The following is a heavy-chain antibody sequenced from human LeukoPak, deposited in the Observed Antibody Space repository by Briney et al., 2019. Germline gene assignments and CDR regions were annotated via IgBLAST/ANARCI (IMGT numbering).Heavy chain of an antibody. V-gene: IGHV3-30*18. J-gene: IGHJ4*02. CDR1: GFTFSSYG. D-gene: IGHD3-10*01. CDR2: ISYDGNNK. Sequence: GRSLRLSCAASGFTFSSYGMHWVRQAPGKGLEWVAVISYDGNNKFYANSVKGRFAISRDNSKNTLFLQMNSLRPEDTAVYSCAKEHASGSCLRGDFNYWGQGTLVTVSS. CDR3: AKEHASGSCLRGDFNY.